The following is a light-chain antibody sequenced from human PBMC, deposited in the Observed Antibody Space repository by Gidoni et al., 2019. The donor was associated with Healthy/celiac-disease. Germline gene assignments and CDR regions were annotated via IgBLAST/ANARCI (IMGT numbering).Light chain of an antibody. CDR3: LQQG. CDR1: QGISNY. V-gene: IGKV1-17*03. Sequence: DIQMTQSPSAMSASVGDRVTITCRASQGISNYLACFQQKPGKVTKRMIYAAYSVQSGVPSRCRGSGSGTEFTLTISSLEHEDVETNYWLQQGFGQGTRLEIK. CDR2: AAY. J-gene: IGKJ5*01.